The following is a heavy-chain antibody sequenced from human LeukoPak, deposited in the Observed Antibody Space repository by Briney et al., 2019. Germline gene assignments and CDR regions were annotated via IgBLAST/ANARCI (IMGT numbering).Heavy chain of an antibody. CDR2: IMKDGSSN. V-gene: IGHV3-7*03. CDR3: VRDADYYKGDY. Sequence: GGSLRLSCAASGFSFRSYWMSWARQAPGKGLEWVANIMKDGSSNRYADSVRGRFTISRDNAKNPLYLQMNSLRAADTAVYYCVRDADYYKGDYWGQGTLVIVSS. J-gene: IGHJ4*02. CDR1: GFSFRSYW. D-gene: IGHD1-26*01.